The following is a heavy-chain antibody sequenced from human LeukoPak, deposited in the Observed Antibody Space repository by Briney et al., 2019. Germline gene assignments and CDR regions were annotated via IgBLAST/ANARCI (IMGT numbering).Heavy chain of an antibody. D-gene: IGHD5-12*01. J-gene: IGHJ4*02. Sequence: ASVEVSCKASGYTFTGYQLHWVRQAPGQGLEWMGWINPNSGGTNYAQNFQGRVTMTRDTSITTAYMELSSLRFDDTAVYYCARGPTIIAASNWGQGTLVTVSS. CDR3: ARGPTIIAASN. CDR1: GYTFTGYQ. CDR2: INPNSGGT. V-gene: IGHV1-2*02.